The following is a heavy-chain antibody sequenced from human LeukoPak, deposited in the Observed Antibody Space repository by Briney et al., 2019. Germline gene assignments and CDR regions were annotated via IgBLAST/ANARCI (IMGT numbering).Heavy chain of an antibody. CDR2: IRSKGYGETT. J-gene: IGHJ6*03. Sequence: GGSLRLSCEGFGLTFSRDWMSWVRQAPGKGLEWISFIRSKGYGETTEYAASVKGRFIISRDDSKSIAYLQMNSLKGEDTAVYYCTSRRLTATITMDVWGKGTTVTVSS. CDR3: TSRRLTATITMDV. CDR1: GLTFSRDW. D-gene: IGHD4-11*01. V-gene: IGHV3-49*04.